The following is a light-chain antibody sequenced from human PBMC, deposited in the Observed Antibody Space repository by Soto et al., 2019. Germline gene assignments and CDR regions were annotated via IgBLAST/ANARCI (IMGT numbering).Light chain of an antibody. V-gene: IGKV1-5*03. CDR2: KAS. CDR3: HQYDTYWT. CDR1: QSINRW. J-gene: IGKJ1*01. Sequence: DIQLTQSPSTLSASVGDRVTITCRARQSINRWLAWYQQKPGKAPKLLMYKASSLESGVPSRFSGSGSGTEFTLTISSLQPDDFATYYCHQYDTYWTFGQGTKVEIK.